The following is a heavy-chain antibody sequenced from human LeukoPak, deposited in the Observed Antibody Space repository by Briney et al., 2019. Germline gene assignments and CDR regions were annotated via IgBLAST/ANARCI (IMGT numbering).Heavy chain of an antibody. CDR1: GASIDSYY. Sequence: SETLSLTCTISGASIDSYYWSWIRQPPGKGLEWIGYIYYSGTTNYNPSLKRRVTISVDTSKNQFSLKLSSVTAADTAVYYCARRAGAYSHPYDYWGQGTLVTVSS. D-gene: IGHD4/OR15-4a*01. CDR2: IYYSGTT. V-gene: IGHV4-59*01. J-gene: IGHJ4*02. CDR3: ARRAGAYSHPYDY.